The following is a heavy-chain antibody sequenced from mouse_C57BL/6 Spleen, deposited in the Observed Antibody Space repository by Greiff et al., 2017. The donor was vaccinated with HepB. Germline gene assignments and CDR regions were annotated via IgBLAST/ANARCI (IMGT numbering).Heavy chain of an antibody. CDR1: GFSLTSYG. V-gene: IGHV2-5*01. Sequence: VQLQESGPGLVQPSQSLSITCTVSGFSLTSYGVHWVRQSPGKGLEWLGVIWRGGSTDYNAAFMSRLSITKDNSKSQVFFKMNSLQADDTAIYYCAILHGSSYVGDYWGQGTTLTVSS. CDR2: IWRGGST. CDR3: AILHGSSYVGDY. D-gene: IGHD1-1*01. J-gene: IGHJ2*01.